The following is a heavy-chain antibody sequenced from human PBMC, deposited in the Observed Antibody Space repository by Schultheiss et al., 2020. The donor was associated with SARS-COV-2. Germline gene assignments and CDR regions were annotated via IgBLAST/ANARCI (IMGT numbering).Heavy chain of an antibody. D-gene: IGHD6-6*01. Sequence: GGSLRLSCAASGFTFNNYSVNWVRQAPGKGLEWVSSISSSSSYIYYADSVKGRFTISRDNSKNTLYLQMNSLRAEDTAVYYCADSSFDYWGQGTLVTVSS. CDR1: GFTFNNYS. CDR3: ADSSFDY. V-gene: IGHV3-21*04. J-gene: IGHJ4*02. CDR2: ISSSSSYI.